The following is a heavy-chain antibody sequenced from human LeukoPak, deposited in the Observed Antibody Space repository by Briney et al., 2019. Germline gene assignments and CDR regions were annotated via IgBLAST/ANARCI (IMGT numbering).Heavy chain of an antibody. CDR1: GGSFSGYY. CDR3: ARGSVQLWLAFDY. Sequence: PSETLSLTCAVYGGSFSGYYWSWIRQPPGKGLEWIGEINHSGSTNYNPSLKSRVTISVDTSKNQFSLKLSSVTAADTAVYYCARGSVQLWLAFDYWGQGTLVTVSS. CDR2: INHSGST. J-gene: IGHJ4*02. V-gene: IGHV4-34*01. D-gene: IGHD5-18*01.